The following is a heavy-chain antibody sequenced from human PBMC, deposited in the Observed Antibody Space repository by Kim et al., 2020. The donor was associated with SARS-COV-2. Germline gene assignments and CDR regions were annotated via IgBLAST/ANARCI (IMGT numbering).Heavy chain of an antibody. D-gene: IGHD3-10*01. CDR1: GYTFTSYG. J-gene: IGHJ4*02. Sequence: ASVKVSCKASGYTFTSYGISWVRQAPGQGLEWMGWISAYNGNTNYAQKLQGRVTMTTDTSTSTAYMELRSLRSDDTAVYYCAREADGYYYGSGSYYKHYFDYWGQGTLVTVSS. CDR3: AREADGYYYGSGSYYKHYFDY. CDR2: ISAYNGNT. V-gene: IGHV1-18*04.